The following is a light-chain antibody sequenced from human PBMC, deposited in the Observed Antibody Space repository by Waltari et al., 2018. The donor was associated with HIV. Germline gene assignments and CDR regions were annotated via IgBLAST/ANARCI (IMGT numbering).Light chain of an antibody. J-gene: IGLJ2*01. Sequence: QSVLTQPPSVSAAPGQKVTISCSGRSSNIGTNYVSWHQQLPGTAPRLIIYDRNKGPSGSPDRIPGPKSGASATTDITGLQTGEEADYYCGTWESSLSAAVFGGGTKFAVL. CDR1: SSNIGTNY. CDR3: GTWESSLSAAV. CDR2: DRN. V-gene: IGLV1-51*01.